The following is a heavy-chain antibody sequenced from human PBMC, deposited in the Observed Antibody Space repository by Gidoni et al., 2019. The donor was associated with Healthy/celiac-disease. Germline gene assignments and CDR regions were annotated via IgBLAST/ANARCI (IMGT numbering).Heavy chain of an antibody. D-gene: IGHD3-22*01. Sequence: QVQLVESGGGVVQPGRSLRPPCAASGFTFSSSAMHWVRQAPGKWLEWVAVISYDGSNKYYADSVKGRFTISRDNSKNTLYLQMNSLRAEDTAVYYCASVWEAYYDSIPLAYWGQGTLVTVSS. J-gene: IGHJ4*02. CDR2: ISYDGSNK. CDR3: ASVWEAYYDSIPLAY. CDR1: GFTFSSSA. V-gene: IGHV3-30*01.